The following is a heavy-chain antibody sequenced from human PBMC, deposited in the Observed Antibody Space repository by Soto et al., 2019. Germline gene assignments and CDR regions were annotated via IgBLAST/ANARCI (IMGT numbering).Heavy chain of an antibody. D-gene: IGHD6-19*01. CDR1: GFTFSSYG. J-gene: IGHJ4*02. V-gene: IGHV3-33*01. CDR2: IWYDGSNK. Sequence: GGSLRLSCAASGFTFSSYGMHWVRQAPGKGLEWVVVIWYDGSNKYYADSVKGRFTISRDNSKNTLYLQMNSLRAEDTAVYYCARDLGQWLVFWDLDYWGQGTLVTVSS. CDR3: ARDLGQWLVFWDLDY.